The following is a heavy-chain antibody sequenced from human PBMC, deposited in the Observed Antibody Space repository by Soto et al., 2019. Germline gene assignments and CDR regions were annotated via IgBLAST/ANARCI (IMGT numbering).Heavy chain of an antibody. CDR1: GFTFSSYA. CDR2: ISGSGGST. CDR3: AKRTVGWYFDL. J-gene: IGHJ2*01. Sequence: EVQLLESGGGLVQPGGSLRLSWAASGFTFSSYAMNLVRQAPGKGLEWVSVISGSGGSTYYADAVKGRFTISRDNSKNTMYLQMNSLRAEDTAVYYCAKRTVGWYFDLWGRGTMVTVSS. V-gene: IGHV3-23*01. D-gene: IGHD4-17*01.